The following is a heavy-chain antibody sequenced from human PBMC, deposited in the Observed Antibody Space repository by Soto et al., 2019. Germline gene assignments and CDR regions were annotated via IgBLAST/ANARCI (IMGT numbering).Heavy chain of an antibody. CDR1: GFTFSSYE. CDR3: VKDRMSYNSVWDPFDI. CDR2: ISSSGSTI. D-gene: IGHD3-10*01. V-gene: IGHV3-48*03. Sequence: QSGGSLRLSCAASGFTFSSYEMNWVRQAPGKGLEWVSYISSSGSTIYYADSVKGRFTISRDNAKNSLYLQMNSLRAEDTAVYYCVKDRMSYNSVWDPFDIWGQGTMVTVSS. J-gene: IGHJ3*02.